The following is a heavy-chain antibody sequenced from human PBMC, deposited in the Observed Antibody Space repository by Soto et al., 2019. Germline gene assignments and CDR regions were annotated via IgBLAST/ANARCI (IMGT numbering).Heavy chain of an antibody. CDR2: ISGSGGST. J-gene: IGHJ3*02. CDR1: GFTFSSYA. CDR3: AKVSVEAKLELAFDI. Sequence: GGSLRLSCAASGFTFSSYAMSWVRQAPGKGLEWVSAISGSGGSTYYADSVKGRFTISRDNSKNTLYLQMNILRAEDTAVYYCAKVSVEAKLELAFDIWGQGTMVTVSS. V-gene: IGHV3-23*01. D-gene: IGHD1-7*01.